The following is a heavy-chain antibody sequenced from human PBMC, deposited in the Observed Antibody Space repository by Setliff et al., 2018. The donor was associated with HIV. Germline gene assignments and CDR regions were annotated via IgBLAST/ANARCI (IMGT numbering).Heavy chain of an antibody. D-gene: IGHD4-4*01. V-gene: IGHV3-7*01. CDR3: ARFRLYHYSNKVDY. CDR2: VKQDGSDK. J-gene: IGHJ4*02. CDR1: GFSFGSYC. Sequence: GGSLRLSCVASGFSFGSYCMSWVRQAPGKGLEWVANVKQDGSDKYDVDSVKGRFTISRDNAKNSLYLQMNSLRAEDTAVYYCARFRLYHYSNKVDYWGQGTLVTVSS.